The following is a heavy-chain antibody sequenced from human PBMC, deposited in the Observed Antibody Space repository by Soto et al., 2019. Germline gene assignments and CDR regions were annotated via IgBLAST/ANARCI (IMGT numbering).Heavy chain of an antibody. J-gene: IGHJ6*02. CDR3: ASEQWAGGMDV. Sequence: GGSLRLSCAASGFTFSSYGISWIRLSPGKGLEWVSVISGGGDTTYYTPSVKGRFTISRDDFRNTLHLQMNSLRTEDTAVYYCASEQWAGGMDVWGQGTTVTV. CDR2: ISGGGDTT. D-gene: IGHD6-19*01. V-gene: IGHV3-23*01. CDR1: GFTFSSYG.